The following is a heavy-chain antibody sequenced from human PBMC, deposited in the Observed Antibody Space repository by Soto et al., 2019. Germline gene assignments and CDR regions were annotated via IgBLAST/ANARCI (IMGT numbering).Heavy chain of an antibody. CDR2: ILPMVDIT. J-gene: IGHJ3*02. CDR1: GGTFRTYT. Sequence: SVKVSCKASGGTFRTYTVIWVRQAPGQGLEWMGRILPMVDITNSAQSFQGRLTMTADKPTSTVYLELSSLRFEDTALYYCTLGSWSAETFDIWG. V-gene: IGHV1-69*02. D-gene: IGHD2-2*01. CDR3: TLGSWSAETFDI.